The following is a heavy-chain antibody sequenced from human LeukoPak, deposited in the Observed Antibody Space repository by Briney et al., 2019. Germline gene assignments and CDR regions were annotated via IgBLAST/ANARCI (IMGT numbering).Heavy chain of an antibody. Sequence: GGSLRLSCAASGFTFSSYWMSWVRQAPGKGLEWVANIKQDGSEKYYVDSVKGRFTISRDNAKNSLYLQMNSLRAEDTAVYYCAGGTWQEAFDYWGQGTLVTVSS. V-gene: IGHV3-7*01. J-gene: IGHJ4*02. CDR2: IKQDGSEK. CDR1: GFTFSSYW. D-gene: IGHD2-2*01. CDR3: AGGTWQEAFDY.